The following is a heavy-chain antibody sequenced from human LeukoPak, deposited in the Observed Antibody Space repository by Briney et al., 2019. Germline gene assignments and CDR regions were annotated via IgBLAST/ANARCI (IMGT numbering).Heavy chain of an antibody. J-gene: IGHJ6*03. CDR2: IIPIFGTA. CDR3: ARAASGSGSYYNHYYMDV. Sequence: ASVKVSCKASGGTFSSYAISWVRQAPGQGLEWMGGIIPIFGTANYAQKFQGRVTITTDESTSTAYMELSSLRSEDTAVYYCARAASGSGSYYNHYYMDVWGKGTTVTVSS. V-gene: IGHV1-69*05. D-gene: IGHD3-10*01. CDR1: GGTFSSYA.